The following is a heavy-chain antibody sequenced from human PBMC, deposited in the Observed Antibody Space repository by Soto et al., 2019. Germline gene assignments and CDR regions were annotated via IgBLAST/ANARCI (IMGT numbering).Heavy chain of an antibody. D-gene: IGHD2-8*01. CDR1: GFTFSDYY. Sequence: GGSLRLSCAASGFTFSDYYMSWIRQAPGKGLEWVSYISSRSSTIFYADSVKGRFTISRDNVKNSLYLQMNSLRAEDTAVYYCASGTNGAFFVYWGQGILVTVSS. CDR2: ISSRSSTI. CDR3: ASGTNGAFFVY. V-gene: IGHV3-11*01. J-gene: IGHJ4*02.